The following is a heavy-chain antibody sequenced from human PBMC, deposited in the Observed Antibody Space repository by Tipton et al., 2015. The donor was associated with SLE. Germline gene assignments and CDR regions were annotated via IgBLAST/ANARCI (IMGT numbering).Heavy chain of an antibody. CDR2: ISYSGST. J-gene: IGHJ4*02. V-gene: IGHV4-59*11. CDR3: ARGGYSSGWYGDYFVY. CDR1: GDTLSDHY. Sequence: TLSLTCTVSGDTLSDHYWSRIRQPPGKGLEWIGYISYSGSTNYSPSFKSRVTISLDTSKTQFSLNLRSVTAADTAIYYCARGGYSSGWYGDYFVYCGQGTLVTVSS. D-gene: IGHD6-19*01.